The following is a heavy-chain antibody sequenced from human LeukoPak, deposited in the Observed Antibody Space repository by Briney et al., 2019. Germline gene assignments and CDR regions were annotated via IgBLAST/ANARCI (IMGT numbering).Heavy chain of an antibody. J-gene: IGHJ5*01. CDR3: VRGGTYWTVS. Sequence: TGGSLRLSCAASGSVFSASYMSWVRQAPGKGLEWVATIKPDGSEKYHVDSVSGRFTISRDNTNDSLFLQKNSLRGDDTAVYYCVRGGTYWTVSWGQGTVVNVS. V-gene: IGHV3-7*01. CDR2: IKPDGSEK. CDR1: GSVFSASY.